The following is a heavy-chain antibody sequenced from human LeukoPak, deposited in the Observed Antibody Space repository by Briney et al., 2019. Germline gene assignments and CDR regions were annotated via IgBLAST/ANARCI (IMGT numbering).Heavy chain of an antibody. CDR1: GFTFSSSW. J-gene: IGHJ4*02. Sequence: GGSLRLSCAASGFTFSSSWMSWVRQAPGKGLEWVANIIQDGSAQYYVDSVKGRFTISRDNADNSLYLQMNSLRAEDTDVYYCAIDLFSCSSTSCYVYWGRGTLVTVSS. V-gene: IGHV3-7*01. D-gene: IGHD2-2*01. CDR2: IIQDGSAQ. CDR3: AIDLFSCSSTSCYVY.